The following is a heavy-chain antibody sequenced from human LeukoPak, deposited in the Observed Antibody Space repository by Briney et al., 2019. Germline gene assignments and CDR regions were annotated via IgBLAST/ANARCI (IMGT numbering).Heavy chain of an antibody. V-gene: IGHV5-51*01. Sequence: GESLKISWKGSGYTFTSYWIGWVRQMPGKGLEWMGIIYPGDSDTRYSPSFQGQVTISADKSISTAYLQWSSLKASDTAMYYCARLGGRDGYNWGDFDYWGQGTLVTVSS. CDR1: GYTFTSYW. D-gene: IGHD5-24*01. J-gene: IGHJ4*02. CDR2: IYPGDSDT. CDR3: ARLGGRDGYNWGDFDY.